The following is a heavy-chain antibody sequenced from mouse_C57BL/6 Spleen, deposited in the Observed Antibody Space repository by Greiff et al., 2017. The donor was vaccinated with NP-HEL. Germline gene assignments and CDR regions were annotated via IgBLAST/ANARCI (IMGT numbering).Heavy chain of an antibody. D-gene: IGHD1-2*01. V-gene: IGHV5-9-1*02. CDR3: TRVGGTARTFAY. Sequence: EVNLVESGEGLVKPGGSLKLSCAASGFTFSSYAMSWVRQTPEKRLEWVAYISSGGDYIYYADTVKGRFTISSDNARNTLYLQMSSLKSEDTAMYYCTRVGGTARTFAYWGQGTLVTVSA. J-gene: IGHJ3*01. CDR1: GFTFSSYA. CDR2: ISSGGDYI.